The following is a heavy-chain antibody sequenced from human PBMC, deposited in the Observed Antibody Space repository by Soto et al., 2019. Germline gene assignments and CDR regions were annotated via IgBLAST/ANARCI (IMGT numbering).Heavy chain of an antibody. Sequence: QVQLVQSGAEEKRPGASVKVSCEASGYTFTNYAMHWVRQAPGQTFEWMGCIIAGNGNIIYSQKFQGRVAITRDTSAGTAYMELSSLRSEDTAVYYCARGLDDGHKASGYLGLWGRGTLVTVSS. J-gene: IGHJ2*01. CDR3: ARGLDDGHKASGYLGL. D-gene: IGHD1-1*01. CDR1: GYTFTNYA. V-gene: IGHV1-3*05. CDR2: IIAGNGNI.